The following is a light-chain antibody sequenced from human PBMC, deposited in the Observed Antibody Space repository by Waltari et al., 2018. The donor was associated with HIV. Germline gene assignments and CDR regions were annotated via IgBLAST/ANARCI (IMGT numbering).Light chain of an antibody. V-gene: IGKV3-20*01. J-gene: IGKJ5*01. Sequence: EILLTQSPGTLSLSPGERATLSCRASQSVTSGYLAWYQQKFGQAPRLLIYGASSRATGIPDRFSGSGSGTDFTLTISRVEPEDFAVYYCRQYGSSPLTFGQGTRLEIK. CDR1: QSVTSGY. CDR3: RQYGSSPLT. CDR2: GAS.